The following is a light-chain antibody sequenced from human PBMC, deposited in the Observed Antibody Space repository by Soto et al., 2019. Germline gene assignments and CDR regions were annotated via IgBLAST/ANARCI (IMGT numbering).Light chain of an antibody. CDR2: GAS. J-gene: IGKJ1*01. CDR3: QQYGSSPGT. V-gene: IGKV3-20*01. CDR1: QSVSNNY. Sequence: EMVLTQSPGTLSLSPGERATLSCRASQSVSNNYLAWYQQKPGQAPRLLISGASTRATGIPDRISGSGSGTDFTLTISRLEPEDFAVYYCQQYGSSPGTFGQGTKVDIK.